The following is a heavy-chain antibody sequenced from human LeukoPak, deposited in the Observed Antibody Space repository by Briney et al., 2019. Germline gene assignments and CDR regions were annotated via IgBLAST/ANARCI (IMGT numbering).Heavy chain of an antibody. J-gene: IGHJ6*02. CDR3: AKDLYCSGGSCYPYGMDV. CDR2: IRYDGSNK. CDR1: GFTFSSYG. D-gene: IGHD2-15*01. V-gene: IGHV3-30*02. Sequence: PGGSLRLSRAASGFTFSSYGMHWVRQAPAKGLEWVAFIRYDGSNKYYADSVKGRFTISRDNSKNTLYLQMNSLRAEDTAVYYCAKDLYCSGGSCYPYGMDVWGQGTTVTVSS.